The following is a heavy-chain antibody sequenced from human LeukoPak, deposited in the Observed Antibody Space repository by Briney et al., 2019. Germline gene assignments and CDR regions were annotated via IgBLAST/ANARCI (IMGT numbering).Heavy chain of an antibody. CDR3: ARAAHFYDSSGHRHRRGYRPSFYFDY. Sequence: PGGSLRLSCAASGFTFSSYWMSWVHQAPGKGLEWVANIKQDGSEKYYVDSVKGRFTISRDNAKNSLYLQMNSLRAEDTAVYYCARAAHFYDSSGHRHRRGYRPSFYFDYWGQGTLVTVSS. CDR1: GFTFSSYW. CDR2: IKQDGSEK. D-gene: IGHD3-22*01. V-gene: IGHV3-7*01. J-gene: IGHJ4*02.